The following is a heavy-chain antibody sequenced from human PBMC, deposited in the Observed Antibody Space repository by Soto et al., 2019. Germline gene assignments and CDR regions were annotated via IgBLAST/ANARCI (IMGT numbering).Heavy chain of an antibody. Sequence: SVKVSCKASGFTFTSSAVQWVRQARGQRLEWIGWIVVGSGNTNYAQKFQERVTITRDMSTSTAYMELSSLRSEDTAVYYCASPSYYYDSSGGPYYYGMDVWGQGHTGTVSS. V-gene: IGHV1-58*01. CDR3: ASPSYYYDSSGGPYYYGMDV. CDR1: GFTFTSSA. D-gene: IGHD3-22*01. J-gene: IGHJ6*02. CDR2: IVVGSGNT.